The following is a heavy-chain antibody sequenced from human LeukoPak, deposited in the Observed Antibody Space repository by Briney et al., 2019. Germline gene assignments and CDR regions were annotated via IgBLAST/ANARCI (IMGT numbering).Heavy chain of an antibody. CDR3: ARDSSGYDAFDI. V-gene: IGHV3-66*02. Sequence: GGSLRLSCAASGFTVSSNYMSWVRQAPGEGLEWVSVIYSGGSTYYADSVKGRFTISRDNSKNTLYLQMNSLGAEDTAVYYCARDSSGYDAFDIWGQGTMVTVSS. J-gene: IGHJ3*02. CDR1: GFTVSSNY. CDR2: IYSGGST. D-gene: IGHD3-22*01.